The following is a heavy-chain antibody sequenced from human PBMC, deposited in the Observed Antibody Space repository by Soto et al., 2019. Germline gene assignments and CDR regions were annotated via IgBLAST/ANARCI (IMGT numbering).Heavy chain of an antibody. CDR2: VTHSGST. D-gene: IGHD3-3*01. CDR1: GGSLRGSY. V-gene: IGHV4-34*02. CDR3: ARGHIPVYGPVTDYFDS. J-gene: IGHJ4*02. Sequence: QVHLQQWGAGLLKPSETLSLTCGVYGGSLRGSYWSWIRQPPGKALEWLGKVTHSGSTTFNPSLKSRVSVSVDTSDNQFSLKLTSVTAADTAVYYCARGHIPVYGPVTDYFDSWGQCTLVTVSS.